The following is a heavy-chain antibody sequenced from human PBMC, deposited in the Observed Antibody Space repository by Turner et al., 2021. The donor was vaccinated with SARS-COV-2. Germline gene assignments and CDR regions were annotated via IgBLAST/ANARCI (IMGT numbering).Heavy chain of an antibody. CDR3: ARSPGYYFDY. V-gene: IGHV3-7*01. D-gene: IGHD2-2*01. CDR1: GFTFSRYW. CDR2: IKQGGSEK. Sequence: EVQLVESGGGLVQPGGSLRLSCAASGFTFSRYWMSWVRQAPGKGLDWVANIKQGGSEKHFVDSVKGRFTISRDNAKNSLSLQMNSLRAEDTAVYYCARSPGYYFDYWGQGTLVTVSS. J-gene: IGHJ4*02.